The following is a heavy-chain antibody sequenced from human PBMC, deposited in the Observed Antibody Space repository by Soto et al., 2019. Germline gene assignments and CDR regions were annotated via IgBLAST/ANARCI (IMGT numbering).Heavy chain of an antibody. V-gene: IGHV4-30-2*01. CDR2: IYHSGST. D-gene: IGHD3-22*01. CDR3: ARGGYYDSSGNFDY. CDR1: GGSISSGGYS. Sequence: SETLSLTCAVSGGSISSGGYSWSWIRQPPGKGLEWIGYIYHSGSTYYNPSLKSRVTISVDRSKNQFSLKLSSVTAADTAVYYCARGGYYDSSGNFDYWGQGTLVTVSS. J-gene: IGHJ4*02.